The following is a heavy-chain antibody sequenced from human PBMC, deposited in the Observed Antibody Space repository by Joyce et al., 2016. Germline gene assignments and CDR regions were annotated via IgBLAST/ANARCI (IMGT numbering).Heavy chain of an antibody. CDR1: GGSISSGGYY. CDR2: IYYSGST. CDR3: ARDTITIFGVVLDH. Sequence: QVRLQESGPGLVKPSQTLSLTCTVSGGSISSGGYYWSWIRQHPGKGLEWIGYIYYSGSTYYNPSLNSRVTISVDTYKGQFSLKLNSVTAADTAVYYCARDTITIFGVVLDHWGQGTLVTVSS. V-gene: IGHV4-31*03. D-gene: IGHD3-3*01. J-gene: IGHJ4*02.